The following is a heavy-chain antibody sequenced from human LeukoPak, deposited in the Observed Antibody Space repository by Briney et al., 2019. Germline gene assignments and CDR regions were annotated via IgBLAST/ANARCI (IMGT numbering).Heavy chain of an antibody. Sequence: PGGSLRLSCAASGFTFSTYSMNWVRQAPGKGLEWVSSISTESNFIYYADSVKGRFTISRDNAKNSLYLQMNSLRAGDTAVYYCARSLIQQTSVRGFDYWGQGTLVTVSS. D-gene: IGHD1-1*01. CDR3: ARSLIQQTSVRGFDY. CDR1: GFTFSTYS. CDR2: ISTESNFI. V-gene: IGHV3-21*01. J-gene: IGHJ4*02.